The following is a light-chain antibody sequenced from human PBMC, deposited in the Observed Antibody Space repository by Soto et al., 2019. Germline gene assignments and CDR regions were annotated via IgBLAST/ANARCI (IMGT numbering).Light chain of an antibody. CDR3: QRYGCSPYT. J-gene: IGKJ2*01. V-gene: IGKV3-20*01. Sequence: EIVLTQSPGSLSLSPRERATLSCRASQSVSSNHLAWYQQKPGQAPRLLFYGASRRATVLPDRCSSSWAGTEFTLTISRLDHDVVAVYYCQRYGCSPYTFGQGTKLEIK. CDR2: GAS. CDR1: QSVSSNH.